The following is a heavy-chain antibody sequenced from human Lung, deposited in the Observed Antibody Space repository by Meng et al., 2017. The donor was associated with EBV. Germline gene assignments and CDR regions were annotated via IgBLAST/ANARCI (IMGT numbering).Heavy chain of an antibody. Sequence: EVQLVESGGXLVKPGXSLRLPXTXSGFIFSDYSMNWVRQAPGKGLEWVSSISSNSRYTYQPDSVKGRFTISRDNVQNSLYLQMHSLRAEDTAVYYCARDFLRADYHSGSPSVWGQGTLVTVSS. CDR1: GFIFSDYS. CDR2: ISSNSRYT. CDR3: ARDFLRADYHSGSPSV. J-gene: IGHJ1*01. V-gene: IGHV3-21*01. D-gene: IGHD3-10*01.